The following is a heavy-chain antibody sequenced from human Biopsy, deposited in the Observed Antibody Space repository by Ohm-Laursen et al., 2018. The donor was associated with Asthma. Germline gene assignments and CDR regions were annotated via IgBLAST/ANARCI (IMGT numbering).Heavy chain of an antibody. J-gene: IGHJ4*02. CDR2: ISSLSRYI. CDR3: SRDFTIGSGSPYHF. D-gene: IGHD3-10*01. V-gene: IGHV3-21*01. CDR1: GFTFGDYW. Sequence: LRLSFSASGFTFGDYWMSWVRQAPGKGLEWVASISSLSRYIYHATSLRGRFTISRDNAKRSLYLQMDSLRGDDTAVYYCSRDFTIGSGSPYHFWGRGTLVTVSS.